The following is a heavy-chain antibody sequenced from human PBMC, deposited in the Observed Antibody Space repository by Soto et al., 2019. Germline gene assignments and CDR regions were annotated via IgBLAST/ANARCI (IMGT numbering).Heavy chain of an antibody. D-gene: IGHD3-16*01. J-gene: IGHJ4*02. V-gene: IGHV3-23*01. CDR3: ARRDNVYIWGSYDY. CDR1: GFTFSSYA. CDR2: ISSSGGST. Sequence: EVQLLESGGGLVQPGGSLRLSCAASGFTFSSYAMGWVRQALGKGLQWISVISSSGGSTYYADSVKGRFTISRDNSKGTLFLDMKSLRAEDSAVYYCARRDNVYIWGSYDYWGQGTLVTVSS.